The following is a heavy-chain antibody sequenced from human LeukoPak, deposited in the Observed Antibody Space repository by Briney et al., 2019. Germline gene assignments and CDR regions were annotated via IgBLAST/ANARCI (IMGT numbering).Heavy chain of an antibody. D-gene: IGHD2-21*01. CDR3: ARDGRPVIGVSPEISY. V-gene: IGHV1-18*01. J-gene: IGHJ4*02. Sequence: ASVKVSCKAASNTFSSHGVSWVRQVPGQGLEWMGWINLNNGNTRYAQTVQGRVTMTTDTSTNTAYLELRNLEFDDTAVYYCARDGRPVIGVSPEISYWGQGTQVTVSS. CDR2: INLNNGNT. CDR1: SNTFSSHG.